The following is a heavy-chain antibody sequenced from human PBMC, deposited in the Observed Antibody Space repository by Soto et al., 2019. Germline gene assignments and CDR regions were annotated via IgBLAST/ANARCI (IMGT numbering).Heavy chain of an antibody. Sequence: QVRLVQSGAEVKKPGSSVKVSCKASGGTFSSYTISWVRQAPGQGLEWMGRLIPILGIANYAQKFQGRVTITADKSTSTAYMEVSSLSSEDTAVYYCARQLGPVLRYVEGSYYYYMDVWGQGTTVTVSS. CDR3: ARQLGPVLRYVEGSYYYYMDV. V-gene: IGHV1-69*02. J-gene: IGHJ6*03. D-gene: IGHD3-9*01. CDR1: GGTFSSYT. CDR2: LIPILGIA.